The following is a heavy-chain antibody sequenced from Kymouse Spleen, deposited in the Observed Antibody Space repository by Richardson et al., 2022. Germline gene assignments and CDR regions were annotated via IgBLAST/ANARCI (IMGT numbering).Heavy chain of an antibody. CDR1: GFTFDDYA. CDR2: ISWNSGSI. J-gene: IGHJ6*02. CDR3: AKDMGVRGVMNYYGMDV. D-gene: IGHD3-10*01. V-gene: IGHV3-9*01. Sequence: EVQLVESGGGLVQPGRSLRLSCAASGFTFDDYAMHWVRQAPGKGLEWVSGISWNSGSIGYADSVKGRFTISRDNAKNSLYLQMNSLRAEDTALYYCAKDMGVRGVMNYYGMDVWGQGTTVTVSS.